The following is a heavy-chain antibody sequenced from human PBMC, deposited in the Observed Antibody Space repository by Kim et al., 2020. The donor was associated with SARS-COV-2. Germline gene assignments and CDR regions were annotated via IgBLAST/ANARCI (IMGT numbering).Heavy chain of an antibody. CDR1: GFTFSNYA. CDR3: VTRNYYNSGSYYEGASFDI. Sequence: GGSLRLSCSASGFTFSNYAMHWVRQAPGKGLEYVSAISSDGGSTYYADSVKGRFTISRDNSKNMLYVQMSSLRVEDTAIYYCVTRNYYNSGSYYEGASFDICGQGTLVTVSS. CDR2: ISSDGGST. D-gene: IGHD3-10*01. V-gene: IGHV3-64*05. J-gene: IGHJ4*02.